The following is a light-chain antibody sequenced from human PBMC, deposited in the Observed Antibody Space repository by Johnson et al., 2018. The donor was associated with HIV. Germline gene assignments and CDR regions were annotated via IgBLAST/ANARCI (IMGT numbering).Light chain of an antibody. CDR3: GTWDSSLSAFNYV. CDR1: SSNIGNNY. V-gene: IGLV1-51*02. CDR2: ENN. Sequence: QSVLTQPPSVSAAPGQKVTISCSGSSSNIGNNYVSWYQQFPGTAPKLLIYENNKRPSGIPDRFSGSKSGTSATLGITGLQTGDEADYYCGTWDSSLSAFNYVFGTGIKVTVL. J-gene: IGLJ1*01.